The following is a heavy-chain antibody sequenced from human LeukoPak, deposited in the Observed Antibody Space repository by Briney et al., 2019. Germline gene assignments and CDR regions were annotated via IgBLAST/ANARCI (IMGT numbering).Heavy chain of an antibody. CDR2: ISGYNEKT. CDR3: ARVGWELPRYNWFDP. J-gene: IGHJ5*02. CDR1: GYTFNRYG. V-gene: IGHV1-18*01. Sequence: ASVKVSCKASGYTFNRYGINWVRQAPGQGLEWMGWISGYNEKTNYAQKLQGRVTMTTDTSTSTAYMELRSLRSDDTAVYYCARVGWELPRYNWFDPWGQGTLVTVSS. D-gene: IGHD1-26*01.